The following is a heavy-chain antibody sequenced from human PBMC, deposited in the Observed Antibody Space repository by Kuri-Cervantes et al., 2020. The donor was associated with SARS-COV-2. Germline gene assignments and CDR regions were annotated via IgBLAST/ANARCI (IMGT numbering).Heavy chain of an antibody. V-gene: IGHV1-69*02. CDR1: GYTFTGYY. CDR2: IIPILGIA. CDR3: ASQTEIYGSGSYYFDY. J-gene: IGHJ4*02. Sequence: SVKVSCKASGYTFTGYYMHWVRQAPGQGLEWMGRIIPILGIANYAQKFQGRVTITADKSTSTAYMELSSLRSEDTAVYYCASQTEIYGSGSYYFDYWGQGTLVTVSS. D-gene: IGHD3-10*01.